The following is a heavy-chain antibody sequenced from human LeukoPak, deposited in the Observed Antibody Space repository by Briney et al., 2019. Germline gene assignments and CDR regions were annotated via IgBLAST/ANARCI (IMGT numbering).Heavy chain of an antibody. CDR2: IGSSTSTI. V-gene: IGHV3-48*04. J-gene: IGHJ5*02. CDR3: ARKTVPGTGGWFDP. D-gene: IGHD6-13*01. Sequence: GGSLRLSCAASGFTFSSYSMNWVRQPPGKGLEWVSYIGSSTSTIYYADSVKGRFTISRDNSKNTLYLQMSSLRAEDTAIYYCARKTVPGTGGWFDPWGQGTLVTVSS. CDR1: GFTFSSYS.